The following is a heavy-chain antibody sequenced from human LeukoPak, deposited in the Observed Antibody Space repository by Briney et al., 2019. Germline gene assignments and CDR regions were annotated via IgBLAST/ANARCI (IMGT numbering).Heavy chain of an antibody. CDR3: ARQGGSNSPYYYYYMDV. CDR1: GYSISSGYY. CDR2: IHHSGNT. V-gene: IGHV4-38-2*01. Sequence: SETLSLTCAVSGYSISSGYYWGWFRQPPGKGLEWIGFIHHSGNTYYNPSLKSRVTISVDTSKNQFSLKLTSVTAADTAVYYCARQGGSNSPYYYYYMDVWGKGTTVTVSS. D-gene: IGHD6-13*01. J-gene: IGHJ6*03.